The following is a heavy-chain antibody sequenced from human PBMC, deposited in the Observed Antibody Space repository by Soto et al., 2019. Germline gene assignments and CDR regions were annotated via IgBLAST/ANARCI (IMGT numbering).Heavy chain of an antibody. CDR3: ARMWFGEYYYYYGMDV. V-gene: IGHV4-39*01. D-gene: IGHD3-10*01. J-gene: IGHJ6*02. CDR1: GGSISSSSYY. CDR2: IYYSGST. Sequence: AEPLSLTCTVSGGSISSSSYYWGWIRHPPGNGLEWIGSIYYSGSTYYNPSLKSRATISVETSKNQFSLKLSSVTAADTAVYYCARMWFGEYYYYYGMDVWGQGSKVTVYS.